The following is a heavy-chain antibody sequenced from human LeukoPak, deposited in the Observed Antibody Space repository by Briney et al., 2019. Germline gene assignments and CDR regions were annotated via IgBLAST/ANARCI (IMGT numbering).Heavy chain of an antibody. D-gene: IGHD2-2*01. J-gene: IGHJ3*02. Sequence: PSETLSLTRTVSGGSISSNSYYWGWIRQPPGRGLEWIGSIYYSGSTYYNPSLKSRVTISVDTSKNQFSLKLSSVTAADTAVYYCAKATSHDAFDIWGQGTMVTVSS. CDR2: IYYSGST. V-gene: IGHV4-39*01. CDR3: AKATSHDAFDI. CDR1: GGSISSNSYY.